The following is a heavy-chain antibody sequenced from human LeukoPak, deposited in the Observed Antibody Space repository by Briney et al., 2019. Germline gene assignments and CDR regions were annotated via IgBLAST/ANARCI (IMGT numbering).Heavy chain of an antibody. D-gene: IGHD3-16*01. J-gene: IGHJ4*02. CDR3: ARGQRVRPGGKGRVLRPFDY. V-gene: IGHV4-34*01. CDR1: GGSITSGGYY. CDR2: INHSGST. Sequence: SETLSLTCTVSGGSITSGGYYWSWIRQPPGKGLEWIGEINHSGSTNYNPSLKSRVTISVDTSKNQFSLKLSSVTAADTAVYYCARGQRVRPGGKGRVLRPFDYWGQGTLVTVSS.